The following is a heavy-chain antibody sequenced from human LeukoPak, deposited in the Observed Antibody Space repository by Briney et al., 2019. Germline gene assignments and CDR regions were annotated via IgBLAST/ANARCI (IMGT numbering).Heavy chain of an antibody. J-gene: IGHJ4*02. CDR2: INPKTGGT. D-gene: IGHD1-14*01. V-gene: IGHV1-2*02. CDR3: ARATAVNDQ. CDR1: GYTFTGYY. Sequence: VSVKVPYKASGYTFTGYYMHWVRQAPGQGLEWMGWINPKTGGTSYAQKFQGRVTMTRDTSISTVNMELSRLTSDDTAVYYCARATAVNDQWGQGTQFTVSS.